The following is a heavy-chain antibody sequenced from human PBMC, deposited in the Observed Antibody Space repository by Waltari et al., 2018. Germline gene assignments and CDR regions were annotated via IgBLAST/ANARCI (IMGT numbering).Heavy chain of an antibody. D-gene: IGHD3-3*02. Sequence: QVQLQELGPGLVKPSETLSLTCTVSGASITDYHWSWFRQSAGKGLEWIGRMFISGSTDYNPSLQSRISMSLDASKSQFSLRLNSVTAADTAVYYCATKDGHFWGQGVLVTVSS. CDR3: ATKDGHF. CDR2: MFISGST. V-gene: IGHV4-4*07. J-gene: IGHJ4*02. CDR1: GASITDYH.